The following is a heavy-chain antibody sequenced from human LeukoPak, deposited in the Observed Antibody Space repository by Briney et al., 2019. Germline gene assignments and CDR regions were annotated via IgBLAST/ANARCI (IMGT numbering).Heavy chain of an antibody. CDR3: ARVGDWNDLVY. V-gene: IGHV4-59*01. J-gene: IGHJ4*02. D-gene: IGHD1-1*01. CDR1: GGSISTYY. CDR2: ISYTVTT. Sequence: SETLSLTCTVSGGSISTYYWSWIRQPPGKGLEWIGYISYTVTTNDNPSLKSGVTISVDTSKNQFSLKLSSVTAADTAVYYCARVGDWNDLVYWGQGTLVTVSS.